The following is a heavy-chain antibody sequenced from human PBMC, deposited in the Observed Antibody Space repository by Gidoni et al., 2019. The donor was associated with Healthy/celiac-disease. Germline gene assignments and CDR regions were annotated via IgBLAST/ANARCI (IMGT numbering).Heavy chain of an antibody. Sequence: TASGFTFDDYAMHWVRQAPGKGLEWVSGISWNSGSIGYADSVKGRFTISRDNAKNSLYLQMNSLRAEDTALYYCAKDNREYSYGYLDYWGQGTLVTVSS. CDR1: GFTFDDYA. CDR2: ISWNSGSI. J-gene: IGHJ4*02. CDR3: AKDNREYSYGYLDY. V-gene: IGHV3-9*01. D-gene: IGHD5-18*01.